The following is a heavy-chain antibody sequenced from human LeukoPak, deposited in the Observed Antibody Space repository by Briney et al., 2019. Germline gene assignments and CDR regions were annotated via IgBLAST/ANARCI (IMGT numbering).Heavy chain of an antibody. CDR2: ISGSGGST. CDR3: AKDRSLVWFGDSYDAFDV. D-gene: IGHD3-10*01. CDR1: GFTFSSYA. J-gene: IGHJ3*01. Sequence: GGSLRLSCAASGFTFSSYAMSWVRQAPGKGLEWVSVISGSGGSTNYADSVKGRFTISRDNSKNTLYLQMNSLRAEDTAVYYSAKDRSLVWFGDSYDAFDVWGQGTMVTVSS. V-gene: IGHV3-23*01.